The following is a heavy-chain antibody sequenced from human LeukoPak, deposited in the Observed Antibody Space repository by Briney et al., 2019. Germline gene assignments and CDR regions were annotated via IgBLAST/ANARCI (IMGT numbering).Heavy chain of an antibody. J-gene: IGHJ4*02. CDR2: VSGTGGRT. V-gene: IGHV3-23*01. Sequence: TGGSLRLSCAASGFTFSTYAMSWVRQAPGKGLEWVSVVSGTGGRTYYADSVKGRFTISRDNSKNTLYLQMNSLRAEDTAVYYCAKAPLLTTVTHFDYWGQGTLVTVSS. D-gene: IGHD4-17*01. CDR1: GFTFSTYA. CDR3: AKAPLLTTVTHFDY.